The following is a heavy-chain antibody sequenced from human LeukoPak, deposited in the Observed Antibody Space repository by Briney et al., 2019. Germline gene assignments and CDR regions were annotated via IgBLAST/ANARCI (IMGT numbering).Heavy chain of an antibody. CDR1: VFTFSNYW. J-gene: IGHJ5*02. D-gene: IGHD2-2*01. Sequence: GGSLRLSCAASVFTFSNYWMTWVRQAPGKGLEWVANIKQDGSEKYYVDSVKGRFTISRDNAKNSLYLELNSLRAADTAVYYCARNAYQLESRAENWFYPWGQGTLVTVSS. CDR2: IKQDGSEK. CDR3: ARNAYQLESRAENWFYP. V-gene: IGHV3-7*01.